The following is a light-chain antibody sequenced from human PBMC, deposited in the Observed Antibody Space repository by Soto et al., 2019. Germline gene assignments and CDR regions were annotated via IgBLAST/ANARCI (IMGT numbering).Light chain of an antibody. CDR1: QSISSW. CDR2: DAS. CDR3: QQYNSYWT. J-gene: IGKJ5*01. Sequence: DIQMTQSPSTLSASVGDRVSITCRDSQSISSWLAWYQQKPGKAPKLLIYDASSLESGVPSRFSGSGSGTEFTLTISSLQPDDFATYYCQQYNSYWTFGQGTRLET. V-gene: IGKV1-5*01.